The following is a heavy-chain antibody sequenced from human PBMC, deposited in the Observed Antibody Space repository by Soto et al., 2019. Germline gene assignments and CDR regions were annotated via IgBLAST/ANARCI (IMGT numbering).Heavy chain of an antibody. CDR1: GGSFSGYY. Sequence: PSETLSLTCAVYGGSFSGYYWSWIRQPPGKGLEWIGEINHSGSTNYNPSLKSRVTMSVDTSKNQFSLKLSSVTAADTAVYYCARAPMVRGAHFDYWGQGTLVTVSS. J-gene: IGHJ4*02. CDR2: INHSGST. D-gene: IGHD3-10*01. CDR3: ARAPMVRGAHFDY. V-gene: IGHV4-34*01.